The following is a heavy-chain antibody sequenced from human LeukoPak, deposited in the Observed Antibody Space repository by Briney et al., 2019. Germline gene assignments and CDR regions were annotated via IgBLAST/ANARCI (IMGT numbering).Heavy chain of an antibody. J-gene: IGHJ6*03. CDR2: INHSGIT. V-gene: IGHV4-34*01. Sequence: SETLSLTCAVYGGSFSGYFWTYIRQPPGKGLEWIGQINHSGITNSNPSLKSRVTISVDTSKSQFSLKLSSVTAADTLVYYCAGADYSSSWCHYYYYMDVWGKGTTVTVSS. D-gene: IGHD6-13*01. CDR1: GGSFSGYF. CDR3: AGADYSSSWCHYYYYMDV.